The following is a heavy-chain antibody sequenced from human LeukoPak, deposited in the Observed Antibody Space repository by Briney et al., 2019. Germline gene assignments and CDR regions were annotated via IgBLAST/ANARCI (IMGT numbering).Heavy chain of an antibody. D-gene: IGHD2-8*01. J-gene: IGHJ5*02. V-gene: IGHV3-48*01. Sequence: GGSLRLSCAASGFSLSSYSMDWFRQTPGKGLEWISYISSSSNTIYYADSVEGRFTISRDNAKNALHLQMNNLRAEDSAVYFCARDINYCTPTLCHRNWFDPWGQGTLVTVSS. CDR3: ARDINYCTPTLCHRNWFDP. CDR1: GFSLSSYS. CDR2: ISSSSNTI.